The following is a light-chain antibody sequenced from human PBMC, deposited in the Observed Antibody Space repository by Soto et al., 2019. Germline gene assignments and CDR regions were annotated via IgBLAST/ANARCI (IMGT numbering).Light chain of an antibody. CDR3: QQRSNWPIT. CDR2: DAS. Sequence: EIVLTQSPATLSLSPGERATLSCRASQSVGSQLAWFQQKPGQPPRLLIYDASNRATGIPARFSGSGSGTDFTVTISSLEPEDSAVYYCQQRSNWPITFGQGTRLEIK. J-gene: IGKJ5*01. V-gene: IGKV3-11*01. CDR1: QSVGSQ.